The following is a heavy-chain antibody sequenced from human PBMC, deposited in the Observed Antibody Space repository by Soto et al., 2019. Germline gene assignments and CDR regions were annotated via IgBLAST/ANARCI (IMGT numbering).Heavy chain of an antibody. J-gene: IGHJ4*02. CDR2: IYGGGTT. CDR3: VQTSGWPGFDF. D-gene: IGHD6-19*01. V-gene: IGHV3-53*01. Sequence: EVQLVESGGGMIQPGASLRLSCAASGFTVSSKYMTWVRQAPGKGLEWVSVIYGGGTTYYADSVKGRFTISRDNSKNTLYLQVNSLRAEDTAVYYCVQTSGWPGFDFWGQRTLVTVSS. CDR1: GFTVSSKY.